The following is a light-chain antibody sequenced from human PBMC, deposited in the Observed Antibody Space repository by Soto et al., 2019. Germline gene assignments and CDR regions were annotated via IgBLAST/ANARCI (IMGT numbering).Light chain of an antibody. CDR2: GAS. V-gene: IGKV3-15*01. Sequence: EVVMTQSPVTLSVSPGERATLSCRASQSITTNLAWYQQKPGQAPRLLIYGASTRATGVPARFSGSGSGTQFTLTINSLQSEDFAVYYCQQYNDWPPQRTFGQGTRVDFK. CDR1: QSITTN. J-gene: IGKJ1*01. CDR3: QQYNDWPPQRT.